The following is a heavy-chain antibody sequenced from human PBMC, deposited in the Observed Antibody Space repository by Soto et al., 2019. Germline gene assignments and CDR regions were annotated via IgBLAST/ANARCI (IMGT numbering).Heavy chain of an antibody. J-gene: IGHJ4*02. D-gene: IGHD3-10*01. CDR1: GFTLSNHG. Sequence: GGSLRLSCAASGFTLSNHGMHWVRQAPGKGLEWVAVLWADGIKKHYGDSVKGRFTISRDSPKNTLYLQMDSLRAEDTAVYFCARDRSYYSDDQWGQGTLVTVSS. CDR3: ARDRSYYSDDQ. V-gene: IGHV3-33*01. CDR2: LWADGIKK.